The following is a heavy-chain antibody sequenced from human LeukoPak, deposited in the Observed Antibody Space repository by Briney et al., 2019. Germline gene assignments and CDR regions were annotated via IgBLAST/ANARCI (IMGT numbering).Heavy chain of an antibody. V-gene: IGHV4-59*08. CDR2: IYYSGAT. CDR1: GVSISYYY. CDR3: ATLRTGGWYFDY. Sequence: SETLSLTCTVSGVSISYYYWSWIRQTPGKGLEWIGSIYYSGATNYNPSLESRLTISVDTSKNLFSLKLSSVTAADAAIYYCATLRTGGWYFDYWGQGTLVTVSS. J-gene: IGHJ4*02. D-gene: IGHD4-23*01.